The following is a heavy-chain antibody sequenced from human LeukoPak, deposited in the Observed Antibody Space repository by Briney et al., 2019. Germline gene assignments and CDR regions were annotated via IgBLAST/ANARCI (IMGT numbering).Heavy chain of an antibody. V-gene: IGHV4-61*02. D-gene: IGHD3-10*01. J-gene: IGHJ5*02. Sequence: SETLSLTCTVSGASIGSGSYYWSWIRQPAGKELEWIGRIYTSGITKYNPSVESRVTISADTSKNQFSLELISVTAADTAVYYCARMDYYGSGSSRRNWFDPWGQGTLVTVSS. CDR3: ARMDYYGSGSSRRNWFDP. CDR1: GASIGSGSYY. CDR2: IYTSGIT.